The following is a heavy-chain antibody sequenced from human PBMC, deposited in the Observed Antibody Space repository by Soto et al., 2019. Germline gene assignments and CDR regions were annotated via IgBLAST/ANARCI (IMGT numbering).Heavy chain of an antibody. V-gene: IGHV4-59*08. Sequence: QLQLQESGPGLVKPSETLSLTCTVSGGSINSYYWSWIRQPPGKGLEWIGYIFYSGSTKYNPSLKSRVTISVDTSKNQFSLKINSVTAADTAVYYCARHWGFGADYWGQGTLVTVSS. J-gene: IGHJ4*02. CDR2: IFYSGST. CDR1: GGSINSYY. CDR3: ARHWGFGADY. D-gene: IGHD3-16*01.